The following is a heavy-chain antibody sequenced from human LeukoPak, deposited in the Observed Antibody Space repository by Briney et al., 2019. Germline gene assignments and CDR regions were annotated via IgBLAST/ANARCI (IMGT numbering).Heavy chain of an antibody. CDR1: GFTFSSYW. CDR3: ARDRTMVRGSPSWFDP. CDR2: IKQDGSEK. J-gene: IGHJ5*02. D-gene: IGHD3-10*01. Sequence: GGSLRLSCAASGFTFSSYWMSWVRQAPAKGLEWVANIKQDGSEKYYVDSVKGRFTISRDNAKNSLYLQMNSLRAEDTAVYYCARDRTMVRGSPSWFDPWGQGTLVTVSS. V-gene: IGHV3-7*01.